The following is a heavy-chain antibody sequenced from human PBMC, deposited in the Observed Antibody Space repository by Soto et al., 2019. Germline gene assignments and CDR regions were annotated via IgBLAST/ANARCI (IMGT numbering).Heavy chain of an antibody. D-gene: IGHD3-9*01. J-gene: IGHJ4*02. CDR2: IFSSGRT. CDR1: GGSVSSVRCY. CDR3: ARGGNYNVLTGYYEY. Sequence: SETQSLTSTLSGGSVSSVRCYWRWIRPPPGKGLELIGYIFSSGRTNYNPSLKSRVTISVDTSKNQFSLRLSSVSAADTAMYYCARGGNYNVLTGYYEYRGQGTLVTVSS. V-gene: IGHV4-61*01.